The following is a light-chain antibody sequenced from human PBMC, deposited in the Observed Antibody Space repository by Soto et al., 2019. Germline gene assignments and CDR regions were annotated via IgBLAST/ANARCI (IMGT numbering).Light chain of an antibody. J-gene: IGKJ1*01. CDR2: AAS. Sequence: DIQMTQSPSSLSASVGDRVTITCRASQGIGILLGWFQQKPGRAPKRLIYAASTLESGVPSRFSGSGSGTECTLTSSGLQPEDFATYYCLRHNAYPLTFGQGTKVDVK. CDR1: QGIGIL. V-gene: IGKV1-17*01. CDR3: LRHNAYPLT.